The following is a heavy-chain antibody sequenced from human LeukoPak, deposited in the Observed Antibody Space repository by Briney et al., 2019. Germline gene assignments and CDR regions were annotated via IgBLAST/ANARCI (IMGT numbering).Heavy chain of an antibody. CDR2: IRSKANSYAT. V-gene: IGHV3-73*01. D-gene: IGHD1-26*01. CDR1: GFTFSGSA. CDR3: ASLGTYTSPTIDY. Sequence: GGSLRLSCAASGFTFSGSAMHWVRQASGKGLEWVGRIRSKANSYATAYAASVKGRFTISRDDSKNTAYLQMNSLKTEDTAVYYCASLGTYTSPTIDYWGQGTLVTVSS. J-gene: IGHJ4*02.